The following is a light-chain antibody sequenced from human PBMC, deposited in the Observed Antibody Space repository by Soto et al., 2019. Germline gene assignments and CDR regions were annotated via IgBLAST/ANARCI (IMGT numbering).Light chain of an antibody. Sequence: NFMLTQPHSVSESPGKTVTISCTRSSGSISGNYVQWYQQRPGSSPTIVIYEGNQRPSGVPDRFSGSIDSSSNSASLTISGLKTEDEADYSCHSYVSSNQVFGGGTKLTVL. V-gene: IGLV6-57*01. CDR3: HSYVSSNQV. J-gene: IGLJ3*02. CDR2: EGN. CDR1: SGSISGNY.